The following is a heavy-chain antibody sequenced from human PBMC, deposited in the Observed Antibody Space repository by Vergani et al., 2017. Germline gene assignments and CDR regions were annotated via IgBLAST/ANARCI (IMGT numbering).Heavy chain of an antibody. Sequence: EVQLVESGGGLVQPGRSLRLSCAACGFTFDDYAMHWVRQAPGKGLEWVSGINWNSDSIAYADSVKGRFTISRDNAKNSLYLQMNSLRAEDTALYYCVKDIAASGNYWYFDLWGRGTLVTVSS. CDR3: VKDIAASGNYWYFDL. V-gene: IGHV3-9*01. CDR1: GFTFDDYA. J-gene: IGHJ2*01. D-gene: IGHD6-13*01. CDR2: INWNSDSI.